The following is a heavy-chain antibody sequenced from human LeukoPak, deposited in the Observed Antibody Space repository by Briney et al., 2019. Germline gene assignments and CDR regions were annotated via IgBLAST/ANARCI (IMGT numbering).Heavy chain of an antibody. CDR2: ISYDGSNK. CDR1: GFTFSSYG. D-gene: IGHD4-17*01. CDR3: AKLTSRNGDSFDY. J-gene: IGHJ4*02. Sequence: GGSLRLSCAASGFTFSSYGMHWVRQAPGKGLEWVAVISYDGSNKYYADSVKGRFSISRDNSMNTLYLQMNSLRAEDTAVYYCAKLTSRNGDSFDYWGQGTLVTVSS. V-gene: IGHV3-30*18.